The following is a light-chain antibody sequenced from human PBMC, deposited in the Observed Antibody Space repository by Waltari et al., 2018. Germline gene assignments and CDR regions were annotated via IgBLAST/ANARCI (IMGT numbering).Light chain of an antibody. CDR2: LGS. Sequence: DIVMTQSLFSLPVTPREPASISCRSSQSLLHSNGYNYLDWFLQKAGQSPQLLIYLGSNRASGVPDRFSGSGSGTSFTLNISRVEAEDVGIYYCMQALQTPRTFGQGTKLEIK. CDR1: QSLLHSNGYNY. CDR3: MQALQTPRT. J-gene: IGKJ2*01. V-gene: IGKV2-28*01.